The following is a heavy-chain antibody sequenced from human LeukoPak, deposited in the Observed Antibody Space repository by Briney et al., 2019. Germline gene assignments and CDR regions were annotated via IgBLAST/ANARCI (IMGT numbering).Heavy chain of an antibody. CDR3: ARGATDTTRWFDP. V-gene: IGHV3-23*01. CDR2: ISGSGGST. CDR1: GFTFSSYG. J-gene: IGHJ5*02. Sequence: GGSLRLSCAASGFTFSSYGMSWVRQAPGKGLEWVSAISGSGGSTYYADSVKGRFTISRDNAKNSLYLQVNGLRADDTATYYCARGATDTTRWFDPWGQGTLVTVSS. D-gene: IGHD1-7*01.